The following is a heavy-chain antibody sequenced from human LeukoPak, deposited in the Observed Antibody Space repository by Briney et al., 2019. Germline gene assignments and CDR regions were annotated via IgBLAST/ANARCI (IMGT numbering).Heavy chain of an antibody. V-gene: IGHV7-4-1*02. D-gene: IGHD3-10*01. J-gene: IGHJ4*02. CDR1: GYTFTSYA. CDR3: ARAIRGYYCGSGSPLGY. CDR2: INTNTANP. Sequence: GASVKVSCKASGYTFTSYAMNWVRQAPGQGLEWMGWINTNTANPTYAQGFTGRFVFSLDTSVSTAYLQISSLKAEDTAVYYCARAIRGYYCGSGSPLGYWGQGTLVTVSS.